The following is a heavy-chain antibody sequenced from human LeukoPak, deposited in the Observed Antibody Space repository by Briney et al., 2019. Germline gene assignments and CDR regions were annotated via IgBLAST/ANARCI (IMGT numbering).Heavy chain of an antibody. Sequence: PGESLKISCKGSGYRFTSNWIAWVRKMPGKGLEWMGIIYPGDSDTRYSPSFQGQVTISGDKSISSAYLQWSSVKASDTAMYYCARSGPMTHAAFDIWGQGTMVTVSS. J-gene: IGHJ3*02. CDR1: GYRFTSNW. CDR2: IYPGDSDT. D-gene: IGHD2-8*02. CDR3: ARSGPMTHAAFDI. V-gene: IGHV5-51*01.